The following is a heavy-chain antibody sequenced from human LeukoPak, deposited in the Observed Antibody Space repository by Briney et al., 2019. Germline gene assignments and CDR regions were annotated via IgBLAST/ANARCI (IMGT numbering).Heavy chain of an antibody. V-gene: IGHV4-39*01. CDR2: IYYSGST. J-gene: IGHJ5*02. D-gene: IGHD3-9*01. Sequence: SETLSLTCTVSGGSISSYYWGWIRQPPGKGLEWIGSIYYSGSTYYNPSLKSRVTISVDTSKNQFSLKLSSVTAADTAVYYCARAYYDIPPNWFDPWGQGTLVTVSS. CDR1: GGSISSYY. CDR3: ARAYYDIPPNWFDP.